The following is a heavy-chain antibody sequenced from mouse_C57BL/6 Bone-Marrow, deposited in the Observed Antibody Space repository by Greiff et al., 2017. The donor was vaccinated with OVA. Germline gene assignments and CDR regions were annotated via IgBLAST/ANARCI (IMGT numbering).Heavy chain of an antibody. V-gene: IGHV1-78*01. J-gene: IGHJ3*01. D-gene: IGHD2-1*01. CDR3: ASPYGNYDWFAY. CDR1: GYTFTDHT. Sequence: VQLQQSDAELVKPGASVKISCKVSGYTFTDHTIHWMKQRPEQGLDWIGYIYPSDGSTKYNEKFKGKATLTADKSSSTAYMQLNSLTSEDSAVYFCASPYGNYDWFAYWGQGTLVTVSA. CDR2: IYPSDGST.